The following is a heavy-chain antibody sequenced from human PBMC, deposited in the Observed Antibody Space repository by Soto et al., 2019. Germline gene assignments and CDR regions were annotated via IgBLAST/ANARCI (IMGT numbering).Heavy chain of an antibody. D-gene: IGHD6-13*01. CDR2: INHSGST. CDR3: ARVRRGYSSFHFDY. J-gene: IGHJ4*02. Sequence: QVQLQQWGAGLLKPSETLSLTCAVYGGSFSGHYWSWIRQPPGKGLEWIGEINHSGSTNYNPSLKSRVTISVDTSKNQFSLKLSSVTAADTAVYYCARVRRGYSSFHFDYWGQGTLVTVSS. V-gene: IGHV4-34*01. CDR1: GGSFSGHY.